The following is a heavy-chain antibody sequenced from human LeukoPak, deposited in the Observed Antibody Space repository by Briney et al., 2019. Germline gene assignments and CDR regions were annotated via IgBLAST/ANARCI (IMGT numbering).Heavy chain of an antibody. CDR1: GFTVSSNY. J-gene: IGHJ4*02. CDR3: VRDRKNYFFDY. V-gene: IGHV3-21*01. Sequence: GGSLRLSCAASGFTVSSNYMSWVRQAPGKGLEWVSSISSDSNYIFYADSVQGRFTISRDNAENSLFLQMNSLRDEDTAVYYCVRDRKNYFFDYWGQGTLVTVSS. CDR2: ISSDSNYI.